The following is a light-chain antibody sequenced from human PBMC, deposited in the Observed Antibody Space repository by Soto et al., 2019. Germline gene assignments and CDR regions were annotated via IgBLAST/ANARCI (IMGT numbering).Light chain of an antibody. J-gene: IGKJ2*01. CDR3: QQYGSSPPYT. Sequence: EIVLTQSPGTLSLSPGERATLSCRASQSVSGSYLAWYQQKPGQSPRLLIYGSSDRATGIPDRFSGSGSGTDFTLTISRGEREDFAVYYCQQYGSSPPYTFGEGTKLEIK. V-gene: IGKV3-20*01. CDR1: QSVSGSY. CDR2: GSS.